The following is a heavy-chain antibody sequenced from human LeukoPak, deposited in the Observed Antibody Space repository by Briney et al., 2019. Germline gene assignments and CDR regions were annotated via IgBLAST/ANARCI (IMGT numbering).Heavy chain of an antibody. D-gene: IGHD2-2*01. CDR2: ISSSSSTI. CDR1: GFTFSGFG. CDR3: ARRGYCSSTSCLDYYYYGMDV. Sequence: GGSLRLSCAASGFTFSGFGMNWVRQAPGKGLEWVSYISSSSSTIYYADSVKGRFTISRDNAKNSLYLQMNSLRAEDTAVYYCARRGYCSSTSCLDYYYYGMDVWGQGTTVTVSS. V-gene: IGHV3-48*01. J-gene: IGHJ6*02.